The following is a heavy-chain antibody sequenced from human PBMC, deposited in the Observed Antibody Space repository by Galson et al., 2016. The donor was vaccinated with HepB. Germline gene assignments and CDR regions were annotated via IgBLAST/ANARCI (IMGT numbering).Heavy chain of an antibody. CDR2: LFHTGST. D-gene: IGHD3-16*02. J-gene: IGHJ5*02. CDR3: ASSLAPVGWFDP. Sequence: SETLSLTCTVSGDSISNYYWSWIRQPPGKGLEWIGYLFHTGSTSYNPSLKSRVTLSVDMSKNQLSLRLHSVTAADTAFYYCASSLAPVGWFDPWGQGALVTVSS. CDR1: GDSISNYY. V-gene: IGHV4-59*01.